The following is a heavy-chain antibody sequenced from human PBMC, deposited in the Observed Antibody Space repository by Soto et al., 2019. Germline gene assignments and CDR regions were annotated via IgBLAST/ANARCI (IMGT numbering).Heavy chain of an antibody. D-gene: IGHD2-15*01. Sequence: QVQLVQSGAEVKKPGASVKVSCKASGYTFTSYGISWVRRAPGQGLEWMGWIRAYNGNTNYAQKLQGRVTMTTDTTPGPTLNELRRLETEDPAGYFCARELPKMDGRGQGNKGTVSS. CDR3: ARELPKMDG. CDR2: IRAYNGNT. V-gene: IGHV1-18*01. CDR1: GYTFTSYG. J-gene: IGHJ6*02.